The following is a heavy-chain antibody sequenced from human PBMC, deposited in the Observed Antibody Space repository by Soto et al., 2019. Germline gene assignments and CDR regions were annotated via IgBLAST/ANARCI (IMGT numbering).Heavy chain of an antibody. CDR2: VDYSGTA. D-gene: IGHD1-20*01. CDR3: ARITGRHLDY. Sequence: SETLSLTCTVSSGSISVTNVFWGWVRQPPGKGLEWIGNVDYSGTAYFSPSLATRVAFHVDTSKNQFSLTLYSVTAADTAVYYCARITGRHLDYWGQGILVTVSS. J-gene: IGHJ4*02. CDR1: SGSISVTNVF. V-gene: IGHV4-39*01.